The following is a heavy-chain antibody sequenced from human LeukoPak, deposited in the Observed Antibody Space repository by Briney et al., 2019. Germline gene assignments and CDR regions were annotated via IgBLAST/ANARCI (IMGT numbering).Heavy chain of an antibody. Sequence: GGSLRLSCAASGFTFSSYGMSWVRQAPGKGLEWVSAISGSGGSTYYADSVKGRFIISRDNSKNTLYLQMNSLRAEDTAVYYCATKRGYSGYDLLMDYVWGTSLDYWGQGTLVTVSS. CDR2: ISGSGGST. CDR3: ATKRGYSGYDLLMDYVWGTSLDY. D-gene: IGHD5-12*01. V-gene: IGHV3-23*01. CDR1: GFTFSSYG. J-gene: IGHJ4*02.